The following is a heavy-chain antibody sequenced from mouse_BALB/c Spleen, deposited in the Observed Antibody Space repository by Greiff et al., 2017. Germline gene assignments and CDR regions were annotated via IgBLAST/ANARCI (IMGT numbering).Heavy chain of an antibody. J-gene: IGHJ1*01. CDR3: ARGGLLHYWYFDV. V-gene: IGHV1-14*01. CDR1: GYTFTSYV. CDR2: INPYNDGT. Sequence: EVQLQQSGPELVKPGASVKMSCKASGYTFTSYVMHWVKQKPGQGLEWIGYINPYNDGTKYNEKFKGKATLTSDKSSSTAYMELSSLTSEDSAVYYCARGGLLHYWYFDVWGAGTTVTVSS. D-gene: IGHD2-3*01.